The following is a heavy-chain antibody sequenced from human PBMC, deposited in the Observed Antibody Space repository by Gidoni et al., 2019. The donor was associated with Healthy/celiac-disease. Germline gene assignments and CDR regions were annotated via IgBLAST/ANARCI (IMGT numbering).Heavy chain of an antibody. J-gene: IGHJ4*02. Sequence: VISYDGSNKYYADSVKGRFTISRDNSKNTLYLLMNSLRAEDTAVYYCARGLSRLDYWGQGTLVTVSS. CDR2: ISYDGSNK. V-gene: IGHV3-30-3*01. D-gene: IGHD2-2*01. CDR3: ARGLSRLDY.